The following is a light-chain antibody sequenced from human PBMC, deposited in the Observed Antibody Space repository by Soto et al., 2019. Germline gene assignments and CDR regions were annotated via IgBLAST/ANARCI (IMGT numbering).Light chain of an antibody. J-gene: IGKJ3*01. CDR2: AAS. V-gene: IGKV3-20*01. CDR1: QSVSSNY. Sequence: EIVLTQSPGTLSLSPGERANLSCRASQSVSSNYLAWYQHKPGQGPRLLIYAASSRATGIPDRFSGSGSGTDFTLTISRLEPEDFALYYCQKYGSAFTFGPGTNVDIK. CDR3: QKYGSAFT.